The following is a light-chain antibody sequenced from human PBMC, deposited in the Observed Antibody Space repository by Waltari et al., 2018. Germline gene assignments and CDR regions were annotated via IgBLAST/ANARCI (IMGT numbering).Light chain of an antibody. CDR2: DAS. CDR1: QSISRS. CDR3: QKYGSLPAT. V-gene: IGKV3-20*01. J-gene: IGKJ1*01. Sequence: EIMLTQSPGTLSLSPGERATLSCRASQSISRSLAWYQQKPGQAPRLLIYDASSRATGIPDRFSGSGSWTDFSLTISMLEPEDFAVYYCQKYGSLPATFGQGTKVEIK.